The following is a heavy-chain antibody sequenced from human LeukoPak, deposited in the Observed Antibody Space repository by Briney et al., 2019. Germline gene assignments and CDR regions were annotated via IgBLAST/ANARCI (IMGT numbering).Heavy chain of an antibody. Sequence: ASVKVSCKASGYTFTGYYMHWVRQAPGQGLEWMGWINPNRGGTNYAQKFQGRVTMTRDTSISTAYMELSRLRSDDTAVYYCARTRGYSYGTLLDYWGQGTLVTVSS. CDR3: ARTRGYSYGTLLDY. CDR2: INPNRGGT. D-gene: IGHD5-18*01. J-gene: IGHJ4*02. V-gene: IGHV1-2*02. CDR1: GYTFTGYY.